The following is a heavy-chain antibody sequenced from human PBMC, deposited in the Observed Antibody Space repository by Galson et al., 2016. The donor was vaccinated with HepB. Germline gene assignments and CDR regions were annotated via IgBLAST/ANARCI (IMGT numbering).Heavy chain of an antibody. D-gene: IGHD6-19*01. J-gene: IGHJ4*02. CDR2: LRGSGSST. Sequence: SLRLSCAASGFTFSSYAMHWVRQAPGKGLEWVSGLRGSGSSTFYADSVKGRFTISRDKSKNTVFLQMNSLRVEDTAIYYCAKIDSSAWYPRGVYWGRGTLVTVSS. V-gene: IGHV3-23*01. CDR1: GFTFSSYA. CDR3: AKIDSSAWYPRGVY.